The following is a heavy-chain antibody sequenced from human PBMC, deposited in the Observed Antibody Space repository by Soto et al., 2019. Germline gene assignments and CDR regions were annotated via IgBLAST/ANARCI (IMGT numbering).Heavy chain of an antibody. D-gene: IGHD6-13*01. V-gene: IGHV3-21*01. J-gene: IGHJ5*02. Sequence: GGSLRLSCAASGFTFRSFTMNWVRQAPGKGLEWVSTISSNSAYIYYTDALRGRFTISRDNAKNSLHLQMNSLRAEDTAVYYCTRDASRDSSARGWFDPWGPGTLVTVSP. CDR3: TRDASRDSSARGWFDP. CDR1: GFTFRSFT. CDR2: ISSNSAYI.